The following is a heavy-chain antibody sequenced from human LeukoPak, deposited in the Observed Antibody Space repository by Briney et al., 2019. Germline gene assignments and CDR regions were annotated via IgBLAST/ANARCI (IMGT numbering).Heavy chain of an antibody. CDR1: GGSISSGNSY. J-gene: IGHJ5*02. Sequence: SQTLSLTCTVSGGSISSGNSYWSWIRQPAGKGLEWIGRIYTSGSTNYNPSLKSRVTISVDTSKNQFSLKLSSVTAADTAVYYCARGGDSSGYYYGWFDPWGQGTLVTVSS. CDR3: ARGGDSSGYYYGWFDP. CDR2: IYTSGST. V-gene: IGHV4-61*02. D-gene: IGHD3-22*01.